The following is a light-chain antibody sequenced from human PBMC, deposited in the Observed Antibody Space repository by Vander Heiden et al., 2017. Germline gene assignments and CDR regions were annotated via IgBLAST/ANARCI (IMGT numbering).Light chain of an antibody. CDR1: KLGDKY. V-gene: IGLV3-1*01. J-gene: IGLJ2*01. CDR3: QAWDSSVV. CDR2: QDS. Sequence: SYELTQPPSVSVSPGQTASITCSGDKLGDKYARWYQQKPGQSPVLVIYQDSKRPSGIPERFSGSNSGNTATLTISGTQAMDEADYYCQAWDSSVVFGGGTKLTVL.